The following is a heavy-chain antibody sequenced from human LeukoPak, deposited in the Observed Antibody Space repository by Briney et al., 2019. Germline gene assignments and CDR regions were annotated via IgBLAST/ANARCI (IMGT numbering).Heavy chain of an antibody. Sequence: GGSLRLSCAASGFTFSNAWMGSVRQAPGKGLEWVGRIKSKTDGGTTDYAAPVKATSTNSRDDSKNTLYLQMNSLKTEDTAVYYCTRGSYYVAFDIWGQGTMVTVSS. CDR2: IKSKTDGGTT. D-gene: IGHD1-26*01. CDR3: TRGSYYVAFDI. V-gene: IGHV3-15*01. CDR1: GFTFSNAW. J-gene: IGHJ3*02.